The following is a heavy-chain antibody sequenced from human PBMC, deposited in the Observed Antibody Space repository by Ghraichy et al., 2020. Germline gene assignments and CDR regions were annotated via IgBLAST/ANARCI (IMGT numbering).Heavy chain of an antibody. CDR1: GGSISSSSYY. CDR3: ARDSVVRGVSNWFDP. Sequence: SQTLSLTCTVSGGSISSSSYYWGWIRQPPGKGLEWIGSIFYSGSTYYNPSIKSRVTISVDTSKNQFSLKLSSVTAADTAVYYCARDSVVRGVSNWFDPWGQGTLVTVSS. CDR2: IFYSGST. V-gene: IGHV4-39*02. D-gene: IGHD3-10*01. J-gene: IGHJ5*02.